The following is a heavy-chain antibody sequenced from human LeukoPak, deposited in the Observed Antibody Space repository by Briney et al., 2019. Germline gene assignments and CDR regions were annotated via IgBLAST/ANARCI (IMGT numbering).Heavy chain of an antibody. CDR3: ARVGGFWSGYYRGALDY. CDR2: ISSSSSTI. D-gene: IGHD3-3*01. J-gene: IGHJ4*02. V-gene: IGHV3-48*02. CDR1: GFTFSSYS. Sequence: PGGSLRLSCAASGFTFSSYSMNLVRQAPGPGLEWASYISSSSSTIYYADSVKGRFTISRDNAKNSLYLQMNSLRDEDTAVYYCARVGGFWSGYYRGALDYWGQGTLVTVSS.